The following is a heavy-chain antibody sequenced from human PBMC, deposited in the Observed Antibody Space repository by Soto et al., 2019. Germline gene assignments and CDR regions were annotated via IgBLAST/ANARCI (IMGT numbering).Heavy chain of an antibody. CDR2: ISYDGSNK. CDR3: AKGGLSRRFYYYYGMDV. V-gene: IGHV3-30*18. J-gene: IGHJ6*02. D-gene: IGHD3-16*02. CDR1: GFTFSSYG. Sequence: PGGSLRLSCAASGFTFSSYGMHWVRQAPGKGLEWVAVISYDGSNKYYADSVKGRFTISRDNSKNTLYLQMNSLRAEDTAVYYCAKGGLSRRFYYYYGMDVWGQGTTVTVSS.